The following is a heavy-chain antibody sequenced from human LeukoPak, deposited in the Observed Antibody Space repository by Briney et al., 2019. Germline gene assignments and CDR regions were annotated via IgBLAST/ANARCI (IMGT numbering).Heavy chain of an antibody. CDR2: ISYDGSNK. Sequence: GGSLRLSCAASGFTFSSYAMSWVRLAPGKGLEWVAVISYDGSNKYYADSVKGRFTISRDNSKNTLYLQMNSLRAEDTAVYYCARGGEWELPWSFDYWGQGTLVTVSS. V-gene: IGHV3-30-3*01. J-gene: IGHJ4*02. D-gene: IGHD1-26*01. CDR1: GFTFSSYA. CDR3: ARGGEWELPWSFDY.